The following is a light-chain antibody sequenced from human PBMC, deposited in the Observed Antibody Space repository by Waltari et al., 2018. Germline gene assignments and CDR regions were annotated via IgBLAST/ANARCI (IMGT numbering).Light chain of an antibody. V-gene: IGKV3-20*01. J-gene: IGKJ2*01. Sequence: ETVFTQSPGTLSLSPGDRATLPCRASQTVRGDFLPWYQQRRGQPPRLLIYIASKRAPGIPERFSGSGSGTGFTLTISGLEPEDFAVYYWQDYGTSRMYAFGQGTKLEI. CDR2: IAS. CDR1: QTVRGDF. CDR3: QDYGTSRMYA.